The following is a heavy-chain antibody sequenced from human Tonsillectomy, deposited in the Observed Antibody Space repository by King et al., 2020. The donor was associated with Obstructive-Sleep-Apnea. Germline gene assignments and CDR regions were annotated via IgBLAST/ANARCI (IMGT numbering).Heavy chain of an antibody. CDR2: IKHDGSEK. D-gene: IGHD6-13*01. J-gene: IGHJ4*02. Sequence: VQLVESGGGLVQPGGSLRLSCAASGFTFSSYWMSWVRQAPGKGLEWVANIKHDGSEKYFVDSVKGRFTISRDNAKNSLYLQMNSLRAEDTAVYYCARDKDIAAAGGDYWGQGTLVTVSS. CDR1: GFTFSSYW. V-gene: IGHV3-7*01. CDR3: ARDKDIAAAGGDY.